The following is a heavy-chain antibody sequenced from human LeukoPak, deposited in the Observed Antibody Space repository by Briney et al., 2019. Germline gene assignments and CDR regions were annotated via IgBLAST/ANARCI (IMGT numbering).Heavy chain of an antibody. D-gene: IGHD6-13*01. CDR3: AKDISSSSLANYYYYGMDV. Sequence: GGSLRLSCAASGFTFDDYDMHWVRHAPGKGLEWVSGISWNSGSRVYADSVKGRFTISRDNAKNSLYLQMNSLRAEDTALYYCAKDISSSSLANYYYYGMDVWGQGTTVTVSS. CDR2: ISWNSGSR. V-gene: IGHV3-9*01. J-gene: IGHJ6*02. CDR1: GFTFDDYD.